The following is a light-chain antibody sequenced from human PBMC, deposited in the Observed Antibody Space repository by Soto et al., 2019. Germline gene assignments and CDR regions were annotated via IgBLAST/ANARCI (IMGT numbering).Light chain of an antibody. Sequence: HSALTQPASVSGSPGQSITISCTGTSSDVGGYNYVSWYQQHPGKAPKLMIYDVSNRPSGVSNRFSGSKSGNTGSLTISGLQAEDEADYYCSSYTSSSTLRVFGGGTKVTVL. J-gene: IGLJ3*02. CDR1: SSDVGGYNY. CDR2: DVS. CDR3: SSYTSSSTLRV. V-gene: IGLV2-14*01.